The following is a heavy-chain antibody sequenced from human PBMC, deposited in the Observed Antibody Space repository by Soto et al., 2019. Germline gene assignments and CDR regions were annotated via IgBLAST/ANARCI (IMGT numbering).Heavy chain of an antibody. J-gene: IGHJ6*02. Sequence: PSETLSLTYTLSGGSISGYYWSWIRHPPGKGLEWIGYMYNTGSTVYNPSFKSRVTISVDTSKNQFSLKLNSVTAADTAVYYCARDLWGYCGTDCYPLDVWGQGTTVTVSS. CDR3: ARDLWGYCGTDCYPLDV. D-gene: IGHD2-21*02. CDR2: MYNTGST. CDR1: GGSISGYY. V-gene: IGHV4-59*01.